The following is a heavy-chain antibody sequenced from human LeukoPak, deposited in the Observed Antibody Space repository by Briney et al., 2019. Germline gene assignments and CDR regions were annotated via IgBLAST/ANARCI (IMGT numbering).Heavy chain of an antibody. CDR2: VNPSGSST. V-gene: IGHV3-74*01. D-gene: IGHD1-26*01. Sequence: GGSLRLSCVASGFSITTSWIHWVRQAPGRGLVWVSRVNPSGSSTSYADFVKGRFTISRDSARSTVYLQMNRLRADGSAVYYCARGTTGSSGIRDTWGQGTLVTASS. CDR3: ARGTTGSSGIRDT. J-gene: IGHJ5*02. CDR1: GFSITTSW.